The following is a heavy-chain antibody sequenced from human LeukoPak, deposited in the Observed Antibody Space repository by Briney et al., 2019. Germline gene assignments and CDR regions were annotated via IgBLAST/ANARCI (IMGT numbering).Heavy chain of an antibody. CDR1: GFTFSSYS. V-gene: IGHV3-30*03. J-gene: IGHJ4*02. CDR3: ARDEQSSSWYRSPIYYFDY. D-gene: IGHD6-13*01. CDR2: ISYDGSNK. Sequence: PGGSLRLSCAASGFTFSSYSMNWVRQAPGKGLEWVAVISYDGSNKYYADSVKGRFTISRDNSKNTLYLQMNSLRAEDTAVYYCARDEQSSSWYRSPIYYFDYWGQGTLVTVSS.